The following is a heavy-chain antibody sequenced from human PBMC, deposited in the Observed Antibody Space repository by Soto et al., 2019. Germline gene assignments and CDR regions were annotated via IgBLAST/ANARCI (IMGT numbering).Heavy chain of an antibody. CDR2: IYYSGST. J-gene: IGHJ5*02. Sequence: QVQLQESGPGLVKPSQTLSLTCTVSGXSIXXXXXXXSWIRQHPXXXXXWIGYIYYSGSTYYNPSLKSRVTXXXXXXXXXXXXXXXXXXXXXXXXXXXXXXXXXXXXXXXFDPWGQGTLVTVSS. CDR3: XXXXXXXXXXXXXFDP. CDR1: GXSIXXXXXX. V-gene: IGHV4-31*03.